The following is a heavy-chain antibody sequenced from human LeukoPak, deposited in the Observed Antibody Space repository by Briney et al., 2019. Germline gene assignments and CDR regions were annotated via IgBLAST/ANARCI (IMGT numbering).Heavy chain of an antibody. CDR3: ARVPTVTTGKADYYYGMDV. CDR2: IYYSGST. CDR1: GGSFSGYY. D-gene: IGHD4-17*01. V-gene: IGHV4-34*01. Sequence: PSETLSLTCAVYGGSFSGYYWGWIRQPPGKGLEWIGSIYYSGSTYYNPSLKSRVTISVDTSKNQFSLKLSSVTAADTAVYYCARVPTVTTGKADYYYGMDVWGQGTTVTVSS. J-gene: IGHJ6*02.